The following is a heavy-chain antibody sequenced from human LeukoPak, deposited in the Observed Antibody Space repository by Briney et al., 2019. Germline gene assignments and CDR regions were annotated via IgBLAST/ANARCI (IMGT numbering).Heavy chain of an antibody. CDR1: GYTFTSYD. CDR3: ARGEFSTYYYDSSGFPSDY. J-gene: IGHJ4*02. CDR2: MNPNSGNT. Sequence: ASVKVSCKASGYTFTSYDINWVRQATGQGLEWMGWMNPNSGNTGYAQKFQGRVTITRNTSISTAYMELSSLRSEDTAVYYCARGEFSTYYYDSSGFPSDYWGQGTLVTVSS. D-gene: IGHD3-22*01. V-gene: IGHV1-8*01.